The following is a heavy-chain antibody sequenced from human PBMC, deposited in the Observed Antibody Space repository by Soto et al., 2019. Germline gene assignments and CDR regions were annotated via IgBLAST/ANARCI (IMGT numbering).Heavy chain of an antibody. D-gene: IGHD2-2*01. CDR2: IGTAGDT. J-gene: IGHJ6*02. CDR3: ARDRVGYCSSTSCSNYYGMDV. CDR1: GFAFSSYD. Sequence: LGGSLRLSCAASGFAFSSYDMHWVRQATGKGLEWVSAIGTAGDTYYPGSVKGRFTISRENAKNSLYLQMNSLRAEDTAVYYCARDRVGYCSSTSCSNYYGMDVWGQGTTVTVSS. V-gene: IGHV3-13*01.